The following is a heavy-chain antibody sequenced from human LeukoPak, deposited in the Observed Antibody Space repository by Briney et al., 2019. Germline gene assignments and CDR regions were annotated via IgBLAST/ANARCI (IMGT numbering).Heavy chain of an antibody. CDR3: AKPPHAGGASPDY. CDR1: GFTFSSYG. J-gene: IGHJ4*02. Sequence: GGSLRLSCAASGFTFSSYGMHWVRQAPGKGLEWVAFIRYDGGNKYYADSVKGRFTISRDNSKNTLYLQMNSLRAEDTAVYYCAKPPHAGGASPDYWGQGTLVTVSS. CDR2: IRYDGGNK. D-gene: IGHD1-26*01. V-gene: IGHV3-30*02.